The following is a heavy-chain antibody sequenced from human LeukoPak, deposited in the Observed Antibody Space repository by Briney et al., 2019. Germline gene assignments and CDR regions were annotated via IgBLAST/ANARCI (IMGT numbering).Heavy chain of an antibody. CDR1: GFTFSSYW. V-gene: IGHV3-7*01. D-gene: IGHD4-23*01. CDR2: IKQDGSEI. CDR3: ARDPVYGGNSGFDY. Sequence: GXSLRLSCAASGFTFSSYWMSWVRQAPGKGLEWVANIKQDGSEIHYVDSVKGRFTIYRDNAKTSLYLQMNSLRADDTAVYYCARDPVYGGNSGFDYWGRGILVTVSS. J-gene: IGHJ4*02.